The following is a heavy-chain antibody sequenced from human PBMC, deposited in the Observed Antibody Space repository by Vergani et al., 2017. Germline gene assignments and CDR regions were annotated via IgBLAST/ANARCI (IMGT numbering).Heavy chain of an antibody. D-gene: IGHD3-10*01. CDR3: ARDGITMVRGGVDP. CDR1: GGSFSGYY. J-gene: IGHJ5*02. V-gene: IGHV4-34*01. Sequence: QVQLQQWGAGLLKPSETLSLTCAVYGGSFSGYYWSWIRQPPGKGLEWIGEINHSGSTNYNPSLKSRVTISVDTSKNQFSLKLSSVTAADTAVYYCARDGITMVRGGVDPWGQGTLVTVSS. CDR2: INHSGST.